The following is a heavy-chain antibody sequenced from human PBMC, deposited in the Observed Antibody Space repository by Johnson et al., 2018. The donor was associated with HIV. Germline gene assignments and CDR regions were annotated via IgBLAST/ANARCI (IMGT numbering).Heavy chain of an antibody. D-gene: IGHD3-22*01. Sequence: QVQLVESGGGVVQPGGSLRLSCAASGFTFSSYGMHWVRQAPGKGLEWVAFIGFDGTKSYYADSLKGRFTISRDNAKNSLYLQMNRLRAEDTAVYYCAKDLITMIVVVIPEAFDIWGQRTMVTVSS. CDR1: GFTFSSYG. V-gene: IGHV3-30*02. CDR3: AKDLITMIVVVIPEAFDI. J-gene: IGHJ3*02. CDR2: IGFDGTKS.